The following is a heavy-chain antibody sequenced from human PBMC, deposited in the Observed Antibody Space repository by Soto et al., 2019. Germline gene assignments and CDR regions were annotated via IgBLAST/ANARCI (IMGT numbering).Heavy chain of an antibody. Sequence: SETLSLTCTVSGGSISSYYLSWIRQPPGKGLERIGYIYYSGSTNYNPSLKSRVTISVDTSKNQFSLKLSSVTAADTAVYYCGRVSGFYYYMDVWGKGTTVTVSS. CDR2: IYYSGST. V-gene: IGHV4-59*01. J-gene: IGHJ6*03. CDR3: GRVSGFYYYMDV. D-gene: IGHD3-9*01. CDR1: GGSISSYY.